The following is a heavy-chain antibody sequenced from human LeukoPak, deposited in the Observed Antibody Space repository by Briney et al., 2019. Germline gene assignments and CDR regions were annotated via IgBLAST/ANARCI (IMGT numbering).Heavy chain of an antibody. V-gene: IGHV1-2*02. J-gene: IGHJ3*02. Sequence: ASVKVSCKASGYTFTSYDINWVRQAPGQGLEWMGWINPNSGGTNYAQKFQGRVTMTRDTSISTAYMELSRLRSDDTAVYYCAREDCSSTSCYTKAFDIWGQGTMVTVSS. CDR2: INPNSGGT. D-gene: IGHD2-2*02. CDR1: GYTFTSYD. CDR3: AREDCSSTSCYTKAFDI.